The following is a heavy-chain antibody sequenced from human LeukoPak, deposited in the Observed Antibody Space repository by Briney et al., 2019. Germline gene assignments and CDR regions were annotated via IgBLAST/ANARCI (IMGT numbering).Heavy chain of an antibody. J-gene: IGHJ4*02. CDR3: ARSPHILTGENFDY. CDR2: INPNHGDT. V-gene: IGHV1-2*02. Sequence: ASVKVSCKASGYTFTGYYMHWVRQAPGQGLEWMGWINPNHGDTNYAQKFQDRVSMTRDTSISTAYMQLSRLRSADTAVYYCARSPHILTGENFDYWGQGTLLTVSS. CDR1: GYTFTGYY. D-gene: IGHD3-9*01.